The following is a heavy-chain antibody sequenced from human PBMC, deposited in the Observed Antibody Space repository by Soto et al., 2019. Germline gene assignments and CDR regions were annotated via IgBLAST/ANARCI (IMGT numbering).Heavy chain of an antibody. CDR2: IYYTGST. D-gene: IGHD3-22*01. Sequence: PSETLSLTCTVSGGSVSSGGYYWSWIRQPPGKGLEWIGYIYYTGSTNYSPSFKNRVTISLDMSKNQFSLKLNSMTAADTAVYYCARSQITMISYFDYWGQGTLVTVSS. CDR1: GGSVSSGGYY. CDR3: ARSQITMISYFDY. V-gene: IGHV4-61*08. J-gene: IGHJ4*02.